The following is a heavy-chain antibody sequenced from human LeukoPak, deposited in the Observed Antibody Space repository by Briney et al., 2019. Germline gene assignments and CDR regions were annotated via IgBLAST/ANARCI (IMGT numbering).Heavy chain of an antibody. CDR1: GFTFSSYW. V-gene: IGHV3-7*01. J-gene: IGHJ4*02. Sequence: GGSLRLSCAASGFTFSSYWMSWVRQAPGKGLEWVANIKQDGSEENYVDSLKGRFTISRDNAKNSPYLQMNSLRAEDTAVYYCARDPTDYGTNTFDYWGQGTLVTVSS. D-gene: IGHD4/OR15-4a*01. CDR3: ARDPTDYGTNTFDY. CDR2: IKQDGSEE.